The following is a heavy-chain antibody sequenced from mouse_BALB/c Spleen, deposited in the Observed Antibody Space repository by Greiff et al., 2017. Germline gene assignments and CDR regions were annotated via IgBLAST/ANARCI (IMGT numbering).Heavy chain of an antibody. V-gene: IGHV14-1*02. CDR3: AQIPY. CDR2: IDPENGNT. Sequence: EVQLQQSGAELVRPGALVKLSCKASGFNIKDYYMHWVKQRPEQGLEWIGWIDPENGNTIYDPKFQGKASITADTSSNTAYLQLSSLTSEDTAVYYCAQIPYWGQGTTLTVSS. J-gene: IGHJ2*01. CDR1: GFNIKDYY.